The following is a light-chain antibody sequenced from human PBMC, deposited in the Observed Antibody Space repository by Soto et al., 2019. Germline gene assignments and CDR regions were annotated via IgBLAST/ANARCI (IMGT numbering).Light chain of an antibody. J-gene: IGKJ4*01. CDR3: QQYNNWPLT. Sequence: EIVMTQSPATLSVSPGASATLSCRASHRVSTYLAWYQQKPGQAPKLLIDDVSTMATGIPDRFSGSGSGTEFTLTISSLQFGDIAVYYCQQYNNWPLTFGGGTKVEIK. V-gene: IGKV3-15*01. CDR1: HRVSTY. CDR2: DVS.